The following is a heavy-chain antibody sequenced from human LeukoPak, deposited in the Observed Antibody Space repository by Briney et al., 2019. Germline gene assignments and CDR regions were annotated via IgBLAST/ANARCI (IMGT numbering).Heavy chain of an antibody. CDR3: AKDGVLKVDTAIL. CDR1: GFTFSSYS. V-gene: IGHV3-30*02. J-gene: IGHJ4*02. D-gene: IGHD5-18*01. CDR2: IRYDGSNK. Sequence: GGSLRLSCAASGFTFSSYSMNWVRQAPGKGLEWVAFIRYDGSNKYYADSVKGRFTISRDNSKNTLYLQMNSLRAEDTAVYYCAKDGVLKVDTAILWGQGTLVTVSS.